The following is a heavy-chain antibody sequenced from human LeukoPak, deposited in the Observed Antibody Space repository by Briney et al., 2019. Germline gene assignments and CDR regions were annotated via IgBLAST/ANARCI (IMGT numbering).Heavy chain of an antibody. D-gene: IGHD2-15*01. J-gene: IGHJ4*02. V-gene: IGHV4-39*07. CDR3: ARGGVGYCSGGSCLPVPLFDY. CDR1: GGSISSSSYY. Sequence: SETLSLTCTVSGGSISSSSYYWGWIRQPPGKGLEWIGSIYYSGSTYYNPSLKSRVTISVDTSKNQFSLKLSSVTAADTAVYYCARGGVGYCSGGSCLPVPLFDYWGQGTLVTVSS. CDR2: IYYSGST.